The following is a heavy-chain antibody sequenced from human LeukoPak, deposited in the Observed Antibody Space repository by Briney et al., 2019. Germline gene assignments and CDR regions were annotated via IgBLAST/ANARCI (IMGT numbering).Heavy chain of an antibody. J-gene: IGHJ4*02. CDR1: GFTFSTYA. D-gene: IGHD2-2*01. V-gene: IGHV3-23*01. Sequence: GGSLRLSCAASGFTFSTYAMSWVRQAPGKGLEWVSAISGSGGSIYYADSVRGRFTTSRDNSKNTLYLQMDSLRAEDTAVYYCAPPDVVVPTAYVWGQGTLVTVSS. CDR3: APPDVVVPTAYV. CDR2: ISGSGGSI.